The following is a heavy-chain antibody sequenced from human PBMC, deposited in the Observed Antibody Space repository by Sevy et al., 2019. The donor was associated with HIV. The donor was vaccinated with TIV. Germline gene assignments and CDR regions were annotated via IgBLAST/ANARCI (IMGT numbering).Heavy chain of an antibody. CDR2: ISAYNGNT. V-gene: IGHV1-18*01. CDR1: GYTFTSYG. J-gene: IGHJ5*02. D-gene: IGHD1-1*01. CDR3: ARDLATTGGFDP. Sequence: ASVKFSCKASGYTFTSYGISWVRQAPGQGLEWMGWISAYNGNTNYAQKLQGRVTMTTDTSTSTAYMELRSLGSDDTAVYYCARDLATTGGFDPWGQGTLVTVSS.